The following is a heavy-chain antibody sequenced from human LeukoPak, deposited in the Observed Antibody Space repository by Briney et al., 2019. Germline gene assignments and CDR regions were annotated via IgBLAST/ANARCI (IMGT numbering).Heavy chain of an antibody. CDR3: ARGLYSGSYYTWYYYYGMDV. Sequence: PGRSLRPSCAASGFTFSSYGMPWVRQAPGKGLEWVAVIWYDGSNKYYADSVKGRFTISRDNSKNTLYLQMNSLRAEDTAVYYCARGLYSGSYYTWYYYYGMDVWGQGTTVTVSS. D-gene: IGHD1-26*01. V-gene: IGHV3-33*01. CDR2: IWYDGSNK. J-gene: IGHJ6*02. CDR1: GFTFSSYG.